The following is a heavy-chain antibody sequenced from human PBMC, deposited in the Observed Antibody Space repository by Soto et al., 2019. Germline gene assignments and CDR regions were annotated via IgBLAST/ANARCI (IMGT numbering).Heavy chain of an antibody. J-gene: IGHJ6*03. CDR3: ARLGSTRPYYYYMDV. V-gene: IGHV4-59*01. CDR1: GGSISSYY. Sequence: PSETLSLTCTVSGGSISSYYWSWIRQPPGKGLEWIGYIYYSGNTNYNPSLKSRVTISVDTSKNQFSLKLSSVTAADTAVYYCARLGSTRPYYYYMDVWGKGTTVTVSS. CDR2: IYYSGNT. D-gene: IGHD3-10*01.